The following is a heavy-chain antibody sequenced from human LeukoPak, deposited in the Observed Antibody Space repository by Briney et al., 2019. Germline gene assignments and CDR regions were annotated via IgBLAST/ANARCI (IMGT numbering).Heavy chain of an antibody. Sequence: GGSLRLSCVASGFTFSSYAMSWVRQAPGKGLDWVSAISGSGVTTHYAGSAKGRFSISRDDSKNTLYLQMNSLRAEDTAVYYCAKGISSNWYYFDYWGQGTLVTVSS. CDR1: GFTFSSYA. V-gene: IGHV3-23*01. J-gene: IGHJ4*02. CDR2: ISGSGVTT. D-gene: IGHD6-13*01. CDR3: AKGISSNWYYFDY.